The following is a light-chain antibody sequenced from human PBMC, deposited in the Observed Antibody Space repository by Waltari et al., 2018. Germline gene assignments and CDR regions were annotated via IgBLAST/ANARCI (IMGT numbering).Light chain of an antibody. CDR1: QSGSSN. Sequence: ETVMTQSPATLSVSPGERATLSCRASQSGSSNLAWYQQKPGQAPRLLIYGASTRATGIPASFSCSVSGTEFTLTISSLQSEDFAVYYCQQYNNWPLFTFGPGTKVDIK. CDR2: GAS. CDR3: QQYNNWPLFT. J-gene: IGKJ3*01. V-gene: IGKV3-15*01.